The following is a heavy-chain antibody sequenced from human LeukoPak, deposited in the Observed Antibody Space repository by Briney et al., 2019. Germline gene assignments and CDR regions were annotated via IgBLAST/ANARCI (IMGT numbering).Heavy chain of an antibody. CDR3: ARDRYGVAEKNWAFDI. J-gene: IGHJ3*02. Sequence: PGGSLRLSCAASGFTFSSYSMNWVRQAPGKGLEWVSYISSSSSTIYYADSVKGRFTISRDNAKNSLYLQMNSLRAEDTAVYYCARDRYGVAEKNWAFDIWGQGTMVTVSS. V-gene: IGHV3-48*01. D-gene: IGHD6-19*01. CDR2: ISSSSSTI. CDR1: GFTFSSYS.